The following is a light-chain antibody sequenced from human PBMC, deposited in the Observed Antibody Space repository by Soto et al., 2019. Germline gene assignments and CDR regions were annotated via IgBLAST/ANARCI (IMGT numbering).Light chain of an antibody. CDR3: CPYAGSYSWV. Sequence: QSALTQPRSVSGSPGQSVTISCTGTSSDVGAYNYVSWYQHHPGKAPKVMIYDVSERPSGVPDRFSGSKSDNKASLTISGLLGEDEADYYCCPYAGSYSWVFGGGTKLTVL. CDR1: SSDVGAYNY. CDR2: DVS. V-gene: IGLV2-11*01. J-gene: IGLJ3*02.